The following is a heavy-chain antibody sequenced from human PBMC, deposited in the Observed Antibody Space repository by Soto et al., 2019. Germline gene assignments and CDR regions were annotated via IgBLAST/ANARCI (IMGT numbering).Heavy chain of an antibody. CDR1: GFTFSSYA. V-gene: IGHV3-64*01. D-gene: IGHD2-8*01. Sequence: PGGSLRLSCAASGFTFSSYAMHWVRQAPGKGLEYVSAISSNGGSTYYANSVKGRFTISRDNSKNTLYLQMGSLRAEDMAVYYCARDSSGHDYCTNGVCPEPAFDIWGQGTMVTVSS. J-gene: IGHJ3*02. CDR3: ARDSSGHDYCTNGVCPEPAFDI. CDR2: ISSNGGST.